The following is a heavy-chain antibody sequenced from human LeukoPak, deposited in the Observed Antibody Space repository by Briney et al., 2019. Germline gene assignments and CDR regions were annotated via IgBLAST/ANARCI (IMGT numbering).Heavy chain of an antibody. D-gene: IGHD5-12*01. J-gene: IGHJ6*02. CDR1: VYILTQLF. V-gene: IGHV1-24*01. CDR3: ATGGYDYYYYYVMDV. Sequence: ASLKVSCKVSVYILTQLFMHWVRQARGKGREWMGGFDPEDGETIYAQKFQGRVTMTEATSTDTAKMELSSLGSEATDEYYCATGGYDYYYYYVMDVWREGTTVIVS. CDR2: FDPEDGET.